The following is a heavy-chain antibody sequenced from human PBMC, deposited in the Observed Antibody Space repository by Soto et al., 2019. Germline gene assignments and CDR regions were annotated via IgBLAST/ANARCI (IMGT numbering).Heavy chain of an antibody. J-gene: IGHJ3*02. Sequence: EMQLVQSGAEVKKTGESLRISCKGSGYSFTSYWIAWVRQMPGKGLEWMGIIYPGDSATRYGPSFQGQVTISADKSISTAYLQWSSLKASDTAMYYCARHLHPFCRGDSCPRIWAFDIWGQGTMVTVSS. CDR3: ARHLHPFCRGDSCPRIWAFDI. D-gene: IGHD2-15*01. V-gene: IGHV5-51*01. CDR2: IYPGDSAT. CDR1: GYSFTSYW.